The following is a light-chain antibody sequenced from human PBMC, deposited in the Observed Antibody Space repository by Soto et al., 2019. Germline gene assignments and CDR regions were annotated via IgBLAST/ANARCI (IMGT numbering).Light chain of an antibody. Sequence: EIVMTQSPATLSVSPGERATLSCRASQSVNNNLAWYQQKPGQGPRLLMYGASTRATAFPGRFSGSGSGTEFTLTIDSLQSADLAIYHCQQYHNWPPTFGGGTKVEIK. CDR3: QQYHNWPPT. CDR2: GAS. CDR1: QSVNNN. V-gene: IGKV3-15*01. J-gene: IGKJ4*01.